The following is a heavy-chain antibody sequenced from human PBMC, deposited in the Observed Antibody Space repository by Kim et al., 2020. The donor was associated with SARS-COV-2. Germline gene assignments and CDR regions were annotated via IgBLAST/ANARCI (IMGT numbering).Heavy chain of an antibody. CDR2: IRSKAYGGTT. V-gene: IGHV3-49*03. Sequence: GGSLRLSCTASGFTFGDYAMSWFRQAPGKGLEWVGFIRSKAYGGTTEYAASVKGRFTISRDDSKSIAYLQMNSLKTEDTAVYYCTGFHCGGDCNYYWGQGTLVTVSS. CDR3: TGFHCGGDCNYY. CDR1: GFTFGDYA. J-gene: IGHJ4*02. D-gene: IGHD2-21*02.